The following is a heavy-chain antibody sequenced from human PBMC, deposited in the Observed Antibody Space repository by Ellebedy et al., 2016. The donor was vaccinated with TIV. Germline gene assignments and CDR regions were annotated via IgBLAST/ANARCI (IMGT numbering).Heavy chain of an antibody. J-gene: IGHJ4*02. V-gene: IGHV3-33*06. D-gene: IGHD2-15*01. CDR1: GFTFSSYG. CDR2: IWYDGSNK. Sequence: GESLKISCAASGFTFSSYGMHWVRQAPGKGLEWVAVIWYDGSNKYYADSVKGRFTISRDNSKNTLYLQMNSLRAEDTAVYYCAKSGGNPWFDYWGQGTLVTVSS. CDR3: AKSGGNPWFDY.